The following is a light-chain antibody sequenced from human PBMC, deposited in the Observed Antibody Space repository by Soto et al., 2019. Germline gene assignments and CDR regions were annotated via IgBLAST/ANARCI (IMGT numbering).Light chain of an antibody. CDR3: GTWDSSLNVV. CDR2: DNN. V-gene: IGLV1-51*01. CDR1: NSDIGAYNY. J-gene: IGLJ3*02. Sequence: QSALTQPPSASGSPGQSVTISCTGTNSDIGAYNYVSWYRQYPDKAPKLLIYDNNKRPSGIPDRFSGSRSGTSATLGITGLQTGDEADYYCGTWDSSLNVVFGGGTKLTVL.